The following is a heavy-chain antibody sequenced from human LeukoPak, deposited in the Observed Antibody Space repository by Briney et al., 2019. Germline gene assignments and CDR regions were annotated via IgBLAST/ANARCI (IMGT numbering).Heavy chain of an antibody. Sequence: GGSLRLSCAASGFTFSNYWMSWVRQAPGKGLEWVANIHQYGSEKYYVDSVKGRFTISRDNAKNSLNLQMNSLRAEDTAVYYCARKHYGSGSFDSWGQGTLVTV. CDR3: ARKHYGSGSFDS. V-gene: IGHV3-7*05. CDR2: IHQYGSEK. D-gene: IGHD3-10*01. CDR1: GFTFSNYW. J-gene: IGHJ4*02.